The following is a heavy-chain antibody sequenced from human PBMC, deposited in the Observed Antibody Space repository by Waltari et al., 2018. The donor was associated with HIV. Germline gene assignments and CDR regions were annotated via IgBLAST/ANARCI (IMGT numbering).Heavy chain of an antibody. J-gene: IGHJ4*02. CDR3: AREDTAMVYYFDY. Sequence: QVPLQESGPGLVKPSQTLSLPCTVSGGSISRGHHHSTWIRQPAGKGLEWIGRIYTSGSTNYNPSLKSRVTISVDTSKNQFSLKLSSVTAADTAVYYCAREDTAMVYYFDYWGQGTLVTVSS. CDR1: GGSISRGHHH. D-gene: IGHD5-18*01. CDR2: IYTSGST. V-gene: IGHV4-61*02.